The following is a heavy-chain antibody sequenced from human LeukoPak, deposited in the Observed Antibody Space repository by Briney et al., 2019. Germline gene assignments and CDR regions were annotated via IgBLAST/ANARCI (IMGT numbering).Heavy chain of an antibody. J-gene: IGHJ3*02. CDR3: ARSSTSCYHPASGSCLQGAFDI. D-gene: IGHD2-2*01. CDR1: GFTFSDYY. Sequence: GGSLRLSCAASGFTFSDYYMSWIRQAPGKGLEWVSYISSSSSYTNYADSVKGRFTISRDNAKNSLYLQMNSLRAEDTAVYYCARSSTSCYHPASGSCLQGAFDIWGQGTMVTVSS. CDR2: ISSSSSYT. V-gene: IGHV3-11*03.